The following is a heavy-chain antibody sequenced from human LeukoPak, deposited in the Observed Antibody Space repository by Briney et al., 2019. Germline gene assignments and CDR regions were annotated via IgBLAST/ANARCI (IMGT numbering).Heavy chain of an antibody. D-gene: IGHD3-3*01. CDR1: GGSISSSSYY. J-gene: IGHJ4*02. CDR2: IYYSGST. V-gene: IGHV4-39*01. CDR3: ASGPRGNDFWSGRYYFDY. Sequence: PSETLSLTCTVSGGSISSSSYYWGWIRQPPGKGLEWIGSIYYSGSTYYSPSLKSRVTISVDTSKNQFSLKLSSVTAADTAVYYCASGPRGNDFWSGRYYFDYWGQGTLVTVSS.